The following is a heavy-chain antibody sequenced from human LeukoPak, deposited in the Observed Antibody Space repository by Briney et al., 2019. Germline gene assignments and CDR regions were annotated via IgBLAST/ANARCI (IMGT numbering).Heavy chain of an antibody. CDR1: GFPFSTYA. D-gene: IGHD1-26*01. Sequence: GGSLRLSCAASGFPFSTYAMTWVRPAPGKGLEWVSTLSDTSSMIYYADSVKGRFTISRDNSKNTVYLQMNSLRVDDTAVYYCVKDGGIYPAWYFDCWGQGTLVTVSS. V-gene: IGHV3-23*01. J-gene: IGHJ4*02. CDR2: LSDTSSMI. CDR3: VKDGGIYPAWYFDC.